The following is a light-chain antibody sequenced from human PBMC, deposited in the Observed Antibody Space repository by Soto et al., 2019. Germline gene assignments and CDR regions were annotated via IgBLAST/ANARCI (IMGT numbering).Light chain of an antibody. J-gene: IGKJ1*01. CDR3: QQYRGWPRT. Sequence: DIVMTQSPDSLAVSLGERATINCKSSQSVLYSSNNKNYLAWYQQKPGQAPRLLIYGASTRATDMSGTFSGRGSGTEFTLTSNNLRPEDFAVYYCQQYRGWPRTFGQGTKVDIK. CDR1: QSVLYSSNNKNY. CDR2: GAS. V-gene: IGKV4-1*01.